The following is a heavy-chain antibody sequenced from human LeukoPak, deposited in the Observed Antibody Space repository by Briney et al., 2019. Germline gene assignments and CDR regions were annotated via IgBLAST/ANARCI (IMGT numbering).Heavy chain of an antibody. CDR3: ARLTVPLRFDP. CDR1: GGSISSYY. J-gene: IGHJ5*02. CDR2: IYYSGST. V-gene: IGHV4-59*01. Sequence: SETLSLTCTVSGGSISSYYWSWIRQPPGKGLEWIGYIYYSGSTNYNPSLKSRVIISVDTSKNQFSLKLNSVSAADTAVYYCARLTVPLRFDPWGQGTLVTVSS. D-gene: IGHD2-2*01.